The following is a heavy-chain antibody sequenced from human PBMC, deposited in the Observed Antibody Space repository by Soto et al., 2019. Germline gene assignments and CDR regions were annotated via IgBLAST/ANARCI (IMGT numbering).Heavy chain of an antibody. Sequence: QVQLQESGPGLVKPSQTLSLTCTVSGGSISSGGYYWSWIRQHPGKGLEWIGYIYYSGSTYYNPSLNSRVPISVYTSKNPFSLKLTSVTAADTAVYYCARGSSYYNLNYWGQGTLVTVSS. D-gene: IGHD3-10*01. J-gene: IGHJ4*02. CDR3: ARGSSYYNLNY. V-gene: IGHV4-31*03. CDR1: GGSISSGGYY. CDR2: IYYSGST.